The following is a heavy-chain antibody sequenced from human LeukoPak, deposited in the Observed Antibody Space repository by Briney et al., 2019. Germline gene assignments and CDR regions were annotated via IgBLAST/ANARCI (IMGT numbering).Heavy chain of an antibody. D-gene: IGHD3-10*01. CDR3: AGDGYASGSHDY. V-gene: IGHV3-74*01. CDR2: INTDGSST. Sequence: GGSLRLSCAASGFTFSNYWMHWVRQVPGKGLMWVSRINTDGSSTSYADSVKGRFTISRDNAKSSLYMQMNSLRVEDTAVYYCAGDGYASGSHDYWGQGTLVTVSS. CDR1: GFTFSNYW. J-gene: IGHJ4*02.